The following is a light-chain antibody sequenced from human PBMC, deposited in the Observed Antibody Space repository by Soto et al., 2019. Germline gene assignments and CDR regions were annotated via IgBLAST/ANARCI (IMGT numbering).Light chain of an antibody. CDR2: GAS. V-gene: IGKV3-15*01. CDR1: QSISSN. J-gene: IGKJ2*01. Sequence: EIVMTQSPATLSVSPGERATLSCRASQSISSNLAWYQQKPGQAPRLLIYGASTRATEIPDRFSGSGSGTEFTLTISSLRSEDFAIYYCQQYSSWPPYTFGQGTKLEIK. CDR3: QQYSSWPPYT.